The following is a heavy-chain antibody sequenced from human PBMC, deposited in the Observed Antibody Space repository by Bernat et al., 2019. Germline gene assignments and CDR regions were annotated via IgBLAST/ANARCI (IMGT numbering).Heavy chain of an antibody. D-gene: IGHD6-13*01. V-gene: IGHV2-5*02. CDR1: GFSLSSHGVG. J-gene: IGHJ4*02. CDR2: IYWDDDK. Sequence: QITLKESGPTLVIPTQTLTLTCTFSGFSLSSHGVGVGWIRQPPGEAPEWLVLIYWDDDKRYSPSLRSRLGIMKDTSKNQVVLTLTNVDPVDTATYYCAHRLGGSTWETGYFDFWGQGTLVTASS. CDR3: AHRLGGSTWETGYFDF.